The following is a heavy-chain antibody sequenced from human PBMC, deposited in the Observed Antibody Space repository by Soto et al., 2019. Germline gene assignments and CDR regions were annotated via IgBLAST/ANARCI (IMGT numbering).Heavy chain of an antibody. V-gene: IGHV1-69*01. CDR2: IIPIFGTA. J-gene: IGHJ6*02. CDR3: ARVAAAQGFYYYYGRDV. D-gene: IGHD6-13*01. Sequence: QVQLVQSGAEVKKPGSSVKVSCKASGGTFSSYAISWVRQAPGQGLEWMGGIIPIFGTANYAQKFQGRVTSTADEATSTAYMELSSLRSEDTAVYYCARVAAAQGFYYYYGRDVWGQGTTVTVSS. CDR1: GGTFSSYA.